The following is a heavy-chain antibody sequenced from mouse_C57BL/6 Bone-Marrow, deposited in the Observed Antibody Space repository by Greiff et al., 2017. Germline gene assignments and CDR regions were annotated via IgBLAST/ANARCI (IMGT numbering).Heavy chain of an antibody. Sequence: QVQLQQSGAELVKPGASVKLSCKASGYTFTSYWMHWVKQRPGRGLEWIGRIDPNSGGTKYNEKFKSKATLTVDKPSSTAYMQLSSLTSVDSAVYYCARSGPIYYGNPLFAYWGQGTLVTVSA. CDR3: ARSGPIYYGNPLFAY. D-gene: IGHD2-1*01. J-gene: IGHJ3*01. CDR2: IDPNSGGT. V-gene: IGHV1-72*01. CDR1: GYTFTSYW.